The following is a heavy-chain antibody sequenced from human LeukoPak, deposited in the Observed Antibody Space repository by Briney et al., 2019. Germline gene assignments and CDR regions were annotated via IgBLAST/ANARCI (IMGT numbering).Heavy chain of an antibody. V-gene: IGHV4-59*01. Sequence: SETLSLTCTVSGGSISSYYWSWIRQPPGKGLEWIGHIYTSGSTNYNHSLKSRVTISVDTSKNQFSLKLSSVTAADTAVYYCARSPGALIAAAGWYFDLWGRGTLVTVSS. D-gene: IGHD6-13*01. CDR3: ARSPGALIAAAGWYFDL. CDR1: GGSISSYY. CDR2: IYTSGST. J-gene: IGHJ2*01.